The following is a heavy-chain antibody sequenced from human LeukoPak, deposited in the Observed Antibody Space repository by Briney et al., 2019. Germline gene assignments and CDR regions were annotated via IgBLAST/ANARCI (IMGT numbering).Heavy chain of an antibody. CDR3: ARDPRPSTPYYYYYGMDV. Sequence: PSETLSLTCTVSGGSISSYYWSWIRQPAGKGLEWIGRIYTSGSTNYNPSLKSRVTMSVDTSKNQFSLKLSSVTAADTAVYYCARDPRPSTPYYYYYGMDVWGQGTTVTVSS. CDR2: IYTSGST. CDR1: GGSISSYY. V-gene: IGHV4-4*07. D-gene: IGHD2-15*01. J-gene: IGHJ6*02.